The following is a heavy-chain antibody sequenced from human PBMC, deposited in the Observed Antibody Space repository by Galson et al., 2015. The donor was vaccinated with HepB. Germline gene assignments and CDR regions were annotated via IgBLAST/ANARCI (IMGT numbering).Heavy chain of an antibody. CDR3: ARVGNIATRHGLDY. J-gene: IGHJ4*02. V-gene: IGHV3-21*01. CDR2: ISSSSDYI. Sequence: SLRLSCAASGFTFKSYGMNWVRQAPGKGLEWVSSISSSSDYIYYGDSVKGRFTISRDNAKNSLYLQMDRLRADDTAVYYCARVGNIATRHGLDYWGQGTLVTVSS. D-gene: IGHD6-6*01. CDR1: GFTFKSYG.